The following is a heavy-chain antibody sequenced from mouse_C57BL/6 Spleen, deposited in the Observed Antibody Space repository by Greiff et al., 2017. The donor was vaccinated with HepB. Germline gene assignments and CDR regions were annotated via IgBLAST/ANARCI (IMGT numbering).Heavy chain of an antibody. V-gene: IGHV14-4*01. D-gene: IGHD4-1*01. J-gene: IGHJ3*01. CDR3: TITGLFAY. Sequence: EVQLQQSGAELVRPGASVKLSCTASGFNIKDDYMHWVKQRPEQGLEWIGWIDPENGDTEYASKFQGKATITADTSSNTAYLQLSSLTSEDTAVYYCTITGLFAYWGQRTLVTVSA. CDR1: GFNIKDDY. CDR2: IDPENGDT.